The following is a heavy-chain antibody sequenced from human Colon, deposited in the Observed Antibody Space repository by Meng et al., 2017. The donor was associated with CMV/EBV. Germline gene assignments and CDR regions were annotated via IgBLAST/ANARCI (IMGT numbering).Heavy chain of an antibody. CDR2: LNYGANT. CDR1: GGSISSGDYY. Sequence: SETLSLTCTVSGGSISSGDYYWGWIRQSPGKGLEWIGSLNYGANTYYNPSLMSRVTISLDTSKNQLSLKLSSVTAADTAVYYCCQQLSSLFVDVWGQGTTVTVSS. CDR3: CQQLSSLFVDV. V-gene: IGHV4-39*07. J-gene: IGHJ6*02. D-gene: IGHD6-13*01.